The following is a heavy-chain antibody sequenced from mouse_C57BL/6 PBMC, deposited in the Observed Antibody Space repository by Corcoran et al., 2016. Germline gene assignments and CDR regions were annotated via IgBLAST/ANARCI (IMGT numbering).Heavy chain of an antibody. D-gene: IGHD2-3*01. V-gene: IGHV9-3*01. CDR2: INTYSGVP. CDR3: ARTSDGYLYYAMDY. J-gene: IGHJ4*01. Sequence: QIQLVQSGPELKKPGETVKISCKASGYTFTTYGMSWVKQAPGKGLKWMGWINTYSGVPTYADDFKGRFAFSLETSASTAYLQINNLKNEDTATYFCARTSDGYLYYAMDYWGQGTSVTVSS. CDR1: GYTFTTYG.